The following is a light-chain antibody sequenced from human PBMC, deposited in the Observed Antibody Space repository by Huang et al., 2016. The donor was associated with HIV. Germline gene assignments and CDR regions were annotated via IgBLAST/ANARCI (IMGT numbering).Light chain of an antibody. CDR3: QHYNSFPWT. Sequence: DIQMTQSSATVSASVGDRVTITCRASQSIGTWLAWYQQKPGKAPKLLIYEASTLESGVPSRFSGGGSGTEFTLTINSLQPDDFATYYCQHYNSFPWTFGQGTRVEVK. CDR1: QSIGTW. CDR2: EAS. J-gene: IGKJ1*01. V-gene: IGKV1-5*03.